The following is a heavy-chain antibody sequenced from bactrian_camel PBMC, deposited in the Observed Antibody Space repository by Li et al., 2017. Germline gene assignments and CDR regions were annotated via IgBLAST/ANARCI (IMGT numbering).Heavy chain of an antibody. Sequence: DVQLVESGGGSVQAGGSLRLSCVASGVATQRYCMGWFRQVAGKGREDVAIVDDDGDPTYAPSVRGRFNISKDNAKMTLFLEMNNLKPEDTAMYYCAADLTLPCVHKMVARVADCWGQGTQVTVS. CDR3: AADLTLPCVHKMVARVADC. CDR1: GVATQRYC. CDR2: VDDDGDPT. J-gene: IGHJ4*01. D-gene: IGHD2*01. V-gene: IGHV3S31*01.